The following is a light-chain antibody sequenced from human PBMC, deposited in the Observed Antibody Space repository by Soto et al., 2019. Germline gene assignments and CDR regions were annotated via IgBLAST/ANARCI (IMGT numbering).Light chain of an antibody. CDR2: DVS. CDR3: NSYTSSVTLL. CDR1: SSDVDGYNH. Sequence: QSALTQPASVSGSPGQSITISCTGTSSDVDGYNHVSWYQQHPGKAPKLIIYDVSNRPSGISNRFSGSKSGNTASLTISGLQAEDEADYYCNSYTSSVTLLFGGGTKVTVL. V-gene: IGLV2-14*01. J-gene: IGLJ2*01.